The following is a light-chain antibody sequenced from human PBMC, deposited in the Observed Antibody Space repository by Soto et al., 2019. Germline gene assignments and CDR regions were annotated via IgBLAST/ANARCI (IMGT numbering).Light chain of an antibody. V-gene: IGLV2-14*01. J-gene: IGLJ1*01. CDR2: EVS. Sequence: QYLLTQPSSVSGSPGQSITISCTGTSSDVGGYNSVSWYQQHPGKAPKLMIYEVSKRPSGVSNRFSGSKSGSTASLTTSGLQAEDEADYSCSSYTSSSTPCVFGTGTKVTVL. CDR1: SSDVGGYNS. CDR3: SSYTSSSTPCV.